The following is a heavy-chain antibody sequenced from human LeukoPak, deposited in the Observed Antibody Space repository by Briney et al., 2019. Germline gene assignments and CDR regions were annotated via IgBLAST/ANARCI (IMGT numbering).Heavy chain of an antibody. D-gene: IGHD3-10*01. CDR1: GGSISSGDYY. CDR2: IYYSGST. V-gene: IGHV4-30-4*08. J-gene: IGHJ4*02. CDR3: ARTPRVYGSGIKGFDY. Sequence: PSQTLSLTCTVSGGSISSGDYYWSWIRQPPGKGREWIGYIYYSGSTYYNPSLKSRVTISVDTSKNQFSLKLSSVTAADTAVYYSARTPRVYGSGIKGFDYWGQGTLVTVSS.